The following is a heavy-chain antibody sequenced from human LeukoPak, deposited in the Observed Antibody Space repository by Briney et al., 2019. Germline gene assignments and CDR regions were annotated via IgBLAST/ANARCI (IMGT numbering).Heavy chain of an antibody. Sequence: SETLSLTCTVSGGSISSYYWSWIRQPPGKGLEWIGYIYYSGSTNYNPSLKSRVTISVDTSKNQFSLKLSSVTAADTAVYYCARPAVAGTGYWYFDLWGRGTLVTVSS. CDR3: ARPAVAGTGYWYFDL. D-gene: IGHD6-19*01. CDR2: IYYSGST. CDR1: GGSISSYY. V-gene: IGHV4-59*08. J-gene: IGHJ2*01.